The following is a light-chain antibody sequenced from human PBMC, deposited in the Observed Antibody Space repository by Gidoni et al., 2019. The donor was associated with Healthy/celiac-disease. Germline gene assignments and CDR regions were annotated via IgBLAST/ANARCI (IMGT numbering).Light chain of an antibody. V-gene: IGKV1-5*03. Sequence: DIQMTQSPSTLSASVGDRVTITCRASQSISSWLAWYQQKPGKAPKLLIYKAYSLESGVPSRCSGSGSGTEFTLTISSLQPDDFATYYCQQYKSYSTFGQGTKLEIK. CDR3: QQYKSYST. J-gene: IGKJ2*01. CDR1: QSISSW. CDR2: KAY.